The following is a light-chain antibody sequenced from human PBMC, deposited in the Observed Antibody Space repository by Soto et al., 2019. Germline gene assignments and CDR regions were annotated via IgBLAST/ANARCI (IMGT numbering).Light chain of an antibody. V-gene: IGLV1-40*01. Sequence: QSVLTQPPSVSGAPGQRVTISCTGSSSSIGAGYDVHWYRQLPGTAPKLLIYGNNNRPSGVPDRFSGSKSGTSASLAITGLLAEDEADYYCQSYDSSLSGPMFGGGTKLTVL. CDR3: QSYDSSLSGPM. J-gene: IGLJ3*02. CDR2: GNN. CDR1: SSSIGAGYD.